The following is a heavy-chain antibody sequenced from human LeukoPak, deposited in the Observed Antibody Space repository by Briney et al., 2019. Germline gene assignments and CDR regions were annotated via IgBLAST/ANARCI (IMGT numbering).Heavy chain of an antibody. CDR2: ICHDGSNQ. Sequence: GRSPRLSCAASRFTLSGYAMHSVRQTPGKGLERVAVICHDGSNQTYTDSVKGRFTISRDNSKNTLDLHMNSLRAEDTAVYYCARDRGPGGLAGTYYWGQGTLVTVSS. CDR3: ARDRGPGGLAGTYY. J-gene: IGHJ4*02. D-gene: IGHD6-19*01. V-gene: IGHV3-33*01. CDR1: RFTLSGYA.